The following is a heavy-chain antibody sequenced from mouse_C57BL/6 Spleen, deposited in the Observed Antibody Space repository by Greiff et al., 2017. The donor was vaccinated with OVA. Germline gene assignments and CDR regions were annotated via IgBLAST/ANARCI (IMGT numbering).Heavy chain of an antibody. Sequence: VQLQQSGPELVKPGASVKISCKASGYTFTDYYMNWVKQSHGKSLEWIGDINPNNGGTSYNQKFKGKATLTVDKSSSTAYMELRSLTSEDSAVYDCARWGAYYDYDEGFAYWGQGTLVTVSA. D-gene: IGHD2-4*01. CDR1: GYTFTDYY. CDR2: INPNNGGT. CDR3: ARWGAYYDYDEGFAY. J-gene: IGHJ3*01. V-gene: IGHV1-26*01.